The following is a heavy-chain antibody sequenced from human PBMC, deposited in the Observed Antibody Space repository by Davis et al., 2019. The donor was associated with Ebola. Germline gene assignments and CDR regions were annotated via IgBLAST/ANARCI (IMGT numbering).Heavy chain of an antibody. CDR3: ARGERAARPDHYYYGMDV. CDR1: GFTFSSYG. D-gene: IGHD6-6*01. Sequence: GGSLRLSCAASGFTFSSYGMHWVRQAPGKGLEWVAVIWYDGSNKYYADSVKGRFTISRDNSKNTLYLQMNSLRAEDTAVYYCARGERAARPDHYYYGMDVWGQGTTVTVSS. CDR2: IWYDGSNK. J-gene: IGHJ6*02. V-gene: IGHV3-33*08.